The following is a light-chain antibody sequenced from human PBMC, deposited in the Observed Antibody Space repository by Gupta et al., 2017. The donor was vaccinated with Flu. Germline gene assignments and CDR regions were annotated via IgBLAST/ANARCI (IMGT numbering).Light chain of an antibody. CDR2: WAS. Sequence: DIVLTVCSDSLAVSLGVRATINCKSSKSVLYSSNNKNYLAWYQQKPGQPPKLLIYWASTRESGVPDRFSGSGSGTDFTLTISSLQAEDVAVYYCQQYYSTPYSFGQGTKLEIK. CDR3: QQYYSTPYS. J-gene: IGKJ2*03. V-gene: IGKV4-1*01. CDR1: KSVLYSSNNKNY.